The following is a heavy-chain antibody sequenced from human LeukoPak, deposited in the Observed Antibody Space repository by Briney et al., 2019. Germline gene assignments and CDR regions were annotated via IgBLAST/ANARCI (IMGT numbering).Heavy chain of an antibody. V-gene: IGHV1-8*01. CDR1: GYTFTTYD. J-gene: IGHJ4*02. CDR2: MNPKSGNT. CDR3: ARTAGDFDY. Sequence: ASVKVSCKASGYTFTTYDINWVRQAPGQGVEWMGWMNPKSGNTGYAQKFQGRVTMTRDTSISTAYRELSSLISDDTAMYYCARTAGDFDYWGQGTLVTVSS. D-gene: IGHD3-16*01.